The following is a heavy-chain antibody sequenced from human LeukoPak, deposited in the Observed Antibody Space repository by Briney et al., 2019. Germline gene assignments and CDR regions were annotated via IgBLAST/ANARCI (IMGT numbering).Heavy chain of an antibody. CDR3: AKGSRWDCSSTTCYPYNWFDP. CDR1: GFTFSSYA. CDR2: ISGSGGSP. D-gene: IGHD2-2*01. J-gene: IGHJ5*02. V-gene: IGHV3-23*01. Sequence: GGSLRLSCAASGFTFSSYAMTWVRQAPGKGLEWVSGISGSGGSPYHADSVKGRFTISRDNSKNTLYLQMNSLRAEDTAVYYCAKGSRWDCSSTTCYPYNWFDPWGQGTLVTVSS.